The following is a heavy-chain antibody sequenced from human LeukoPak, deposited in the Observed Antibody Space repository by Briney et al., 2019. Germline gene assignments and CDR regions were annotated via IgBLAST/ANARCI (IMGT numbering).Heavy chain of an antibody. V-gene: IGHV4-4*02. D-gene: IGHD2-2*01. CDR2: IYHSGST. CDR3: ASLGYCSSTSCLTDY. J-gene: IGHJ4*02. Sequence: PSETLSLTCAVSGGSISSSNWWTWVRQPPGKGLEWIGEIYHSGSTNYNPSLRSRVTISVDTSKNQFSLKLSSVTAADTAVYYCASLGYCSSTSCLTDYWGQGTLVTVSS. CDR1: GGSISSSNW.